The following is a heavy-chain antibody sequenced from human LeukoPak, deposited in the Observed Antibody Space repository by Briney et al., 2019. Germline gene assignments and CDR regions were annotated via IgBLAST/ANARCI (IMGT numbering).Heavy chain of an antibody. V-gene: IGHV3-53*01. CDR1: GFTVSSNY. CDR3: ARLAGDPTVTTHPYYFDY. Sequence: GGSLRLSCAASGFTVSSNYMSWVRQAPGKGLEWVSVIYSGGSTYYADSVKGRFTISRDNSKNTLYLQMNSLRAEDTAVYYCARLAGDPTVTTHPYYFDYWGQGTLVTVSS. CDR2: IYSGGST. J-gene: IGHJ4*02. D-gene: IGHD4-17*01.